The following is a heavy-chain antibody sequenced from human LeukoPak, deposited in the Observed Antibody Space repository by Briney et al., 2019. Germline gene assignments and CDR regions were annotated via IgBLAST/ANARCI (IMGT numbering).Heavy chain of an antibody. CDR2: IIPIFGTA. CDR1: GGTFSSYA. D-gene: IGHD4-23*01. Sequence: EASVTVSCKASGGTFSSYAISWVRQAPGQGLEWMGGIIPIFGTANYAQKFQGRVTITADESTSTAYMELSSLRSEDTAVYYCARTDYGGNSGSYLYYYYGMDVWGQGTTVTVSS. J-gene: IGHJ6*02. CDR3: ARTDYGGNSGSYLYYYYGMDV. V-gene: IGHV1-69*13.